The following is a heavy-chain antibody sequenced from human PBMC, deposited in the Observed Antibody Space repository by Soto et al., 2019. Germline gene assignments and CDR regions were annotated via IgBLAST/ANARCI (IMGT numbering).Heavy chain of an antibody. Sequence: QVQLVQSGAEVKKPGSSVKVSCKASGGTFSSYAISWVRQAPGQGLEWMGGIIPIFGTANYAQKFQGRVTITADESTSTAYMELSIVRSEDTAVYYCARGGVATILGGDYFDYWGQGTLVTVSS. CDR1: GGTFSSYA. J-gene: IGHJ4*02. CDR2: IIPIFGTA. CDR3: ARGGVATILGGDYFDY. V-gene: IGHV1-69*01. D-gene: IGHD5-12*01.